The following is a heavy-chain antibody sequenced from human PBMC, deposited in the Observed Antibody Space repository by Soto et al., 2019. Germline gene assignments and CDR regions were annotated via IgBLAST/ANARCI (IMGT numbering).Heavy chain of an antibody. D-gene: IGHD2-2*01. Sequence: GGSLRLSCAASGFTFSSYDMHWVRQATGKGLEWVSAIGTAGDTYYPGSVKGRFTISRDNSKNTLYLQMNSLRAEDTAVYYCARDRPSPYCSSTSCSSYFDYWGQGTLVTVSS. CDR2: IGTAGDT. J-gene: IGHJ4*02. CDR3: ARDRPSPYCSSTSCSSYFDY. CDR1: GFTFSSYD. V-gene: IGHV3-13*01.